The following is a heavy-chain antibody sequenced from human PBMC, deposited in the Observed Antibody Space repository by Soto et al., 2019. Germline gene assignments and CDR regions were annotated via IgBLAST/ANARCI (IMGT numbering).Heavy chain of an antibody. Sequence: EEQLLESGGGLVQPGGSLRLSCVASGFTLSSYAMSWVRQAPGKGLEWVSGISGSGATTYYADSVKGRFTISRDNSRNRLYLQMNNLRAEDTDVYYCARYLMSVTTSGYWGQGTLVTVSS. V-gene: IGHV3-23*01. D-gene: IGHD4-17*01. CDR1: GFTLSSYA. J-gene: IGHJ4*02. CDR3: ARYLMSVTTSGY. CDR2: ISGSGATT.